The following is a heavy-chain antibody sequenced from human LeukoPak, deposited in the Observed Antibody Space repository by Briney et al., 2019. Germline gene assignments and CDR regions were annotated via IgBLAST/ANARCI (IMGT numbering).Heavy chain of an antibody. V-gene: IGHV3-33*01. CDR2: IWYDGSNK. D-gene: IGHD3-9*01. J-gene: IGHJ4*02. CDR1: GFTFSSYG. Sequence: GRSLRLFCAASGFTFSSYGMHWVRQAPGKGLEGVAVIWYDGSNKYYADSAKGRFTISRDNSKNTLYLQMNSLRAEDTAVYYCARSAGRYDILTGSDYWGQGTLATVSS. CDR3: ARSAGRYDILTGSDY.